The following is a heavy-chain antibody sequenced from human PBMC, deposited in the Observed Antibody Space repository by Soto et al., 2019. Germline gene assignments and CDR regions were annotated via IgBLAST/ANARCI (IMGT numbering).Heavy chain of an antibody. CDR3: ARDKWYGDYVRDWYFDL. CDR2: IYNSGNP. D-gene: IGHD4-17*01. V-gene: IGHV4-61*01. J-gene: IGHJ2*01. Sequence: QVQLQESGPGLVKPSETLSLTCTVSGVSVSSGSDYWSWIRQPPGKGLEWIGYIYNSGNPKYNPSLKRRVTRLVDTSKNQFTRKLSSVTAADTAVYYCARDKWYGDYVRDWYFDLWGRGTLVTVSS. CDR1: GVSVSSGSDY.